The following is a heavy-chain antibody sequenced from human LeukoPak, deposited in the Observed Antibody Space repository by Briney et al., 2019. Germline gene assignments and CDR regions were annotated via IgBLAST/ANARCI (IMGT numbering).Heavy chain of an antibody. CDR3: ARLTYYYDSSGAEFDY. CDR1: GESFSGYY. D-gene: IGHD3-22*01. Sequence: SETLSLTCGVYGESFSGYYWTWIRQSPGKGLEWIGEINLSGTTNYNPSLKSRVTISVDTSKDQFSLKVNSVTAADTAVYYCARLTYYYDSSGAEFDYWGQGTLVTVSS. J-gene: IGHJ4*02. V-gene: IGHV4-34*01. CDR2: INLSGTT.